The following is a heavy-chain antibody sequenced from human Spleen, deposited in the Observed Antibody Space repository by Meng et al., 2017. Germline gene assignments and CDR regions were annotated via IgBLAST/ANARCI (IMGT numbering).Heavy chain of an antibody. CDR3: ARILQPPHPHNSGYFVDWFDP. D-gene: IGHD3-22*01. CDR2: TYHSTKWYY. Sequence: SCGISGDSVSSNSAAWNWIRQSPSRGLEWLGRTYHSTKWYYDYAISVKSRITIKPDTSKNQFFLQLNSVTAADTAVYYCARILQPPHPHNSGYFVDWFDPWGQGTLVTVSS. J-gene: IGHJ5*02. V-gene: IGHV6-1*01. CDR1: GDSVSSNSAA.